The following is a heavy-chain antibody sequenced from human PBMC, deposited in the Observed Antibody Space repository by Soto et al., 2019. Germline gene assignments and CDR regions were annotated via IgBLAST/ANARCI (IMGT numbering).Heavy chain of an antibody. Sequence: PGESLKISCKGSGYSFTSYWIGWVRQMPGKGLEWMGIIYPGDSDTRYSPSFQGQVTISADKSISTAYLQWSSLKASDTAMYYCARHVEGSYYYYGMDVWGQGTTVTVSS. V-gene: IGHV5-51*01. CDR3: ARHVEGSYYYYGMDV. CDR1: GYSFTSYW. J-gene: IGHJ6*02. CDR2: IYPGDSDT.